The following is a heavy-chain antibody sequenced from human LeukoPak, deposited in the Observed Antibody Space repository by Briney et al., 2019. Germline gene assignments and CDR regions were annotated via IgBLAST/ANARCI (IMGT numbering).Heavy chain of an antibody. CDR1: GFTFSNAW. D-gene: IGHD3-22*01. Sequence: GGSVTLSCAPSGFTFSNAWMNWVRQAPGKGLEWVGRIKSKTDGGTTDYAAPVKGRFTISRDDSKNTLYLQMNSLKTEDTAVYYCSTTYYYDSSEGYWGQGTLDTVSS. J-gene: IGHJ4*02. CDR2: IKSKTDGGTT. V-gene: IGHV3-15*07. CDR3: STTYYYDSSEGY.